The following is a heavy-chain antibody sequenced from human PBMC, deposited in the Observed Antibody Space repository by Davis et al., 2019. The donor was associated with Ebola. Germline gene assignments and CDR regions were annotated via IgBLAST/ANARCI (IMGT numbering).Heavy chain of an antibody. Sequence: GGSLRLSCAASGFTFSSYSMNWVRQAPGKGLEWVSSISSSSSYIYYADSVKGRFTISRDNSKNTLYLQMNSLRAEDTAVYYCAKDGDISLGYVVVVPAPGLWFDPWGQGTLVTVSS. D-gene: IGHD2-2*01. V-gene: IGHV3-21*04. CDR1: GFTFSSYS. J-gene: IGHJ5*02. CDR3: AKDGDISLGYVVVVPAPGLWFDP. CDR2: ISSSSSYI.